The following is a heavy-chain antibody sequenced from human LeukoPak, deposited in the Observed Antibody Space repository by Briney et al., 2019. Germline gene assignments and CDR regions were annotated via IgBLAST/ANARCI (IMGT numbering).Heavy chain of an antibody. CDR2: IYHSGST. Sequence: PSETLSLTCTVSGYSISSGYYWAWIRQPPGKGLEWIGIIYHSGSTYHNPSLKSRVAISVDTSKNQFSLKLSSVTAADTAVYYCAREKGHWFDPWGQGTLVTVSS. CDR3: AREKGHWFDP. V-gene: IGHV4-38-2*02. J-gene: IGHJ5*02. CDR1: GYSISSGYY.